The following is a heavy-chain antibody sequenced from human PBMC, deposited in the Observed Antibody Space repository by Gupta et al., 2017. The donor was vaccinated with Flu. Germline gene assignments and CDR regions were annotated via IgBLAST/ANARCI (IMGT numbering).Heavy chain of an antibody. D-gene: IGHD6-13*01. CDR3: ARGTYSSSWSSNFDS. V-gene: IGHV4-34*01. CDR2: INRSGST. CDR1: GGSFRSYF. J-gene: IGHJ4*02. Sequence: QVQLQQWGAGLVTSAETLSLTCAVYGGSFRSYFWIWIRQSPGKGLEWIGEINRSGSTTYNPSLERRVTISVDASKSQFFLKVTSVTAADTAIYYCARGTYSSSWSSNFDSWGQGTLVTVSS.